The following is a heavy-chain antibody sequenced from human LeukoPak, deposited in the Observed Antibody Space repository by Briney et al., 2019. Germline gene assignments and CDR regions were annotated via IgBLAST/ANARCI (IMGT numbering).Heavy chain of an antibody. Sequence: SETLSLTCAVYGGSFSGYYWSWIRQPPGKGLEWIGEINHSGSTNYNPSLKSRVTISVDTSKNQFSLKLSSVTAADTAVYYCAIQTGGYCSSTSCYWFDPWGQGTLVTVSS. CDR2: INHSGST. V-gene: IGHV4-34*01. CDR3: AIQTGGYCSSTSCYWFDP. J-gene: IGHJ5*02. D-gene: IGHD2-2*01. CDR1: GGSFSGYY.